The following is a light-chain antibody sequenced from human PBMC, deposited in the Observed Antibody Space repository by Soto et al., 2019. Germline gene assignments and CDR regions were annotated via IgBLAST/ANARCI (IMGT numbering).Light chain of an antibody. CDR1: QSVSSSY. CDR2: GAS. V-gene: IGKV3-20*01. Sequence: EIVLTQSPGTLSLSPGERATLSCRASQSVSSSYLAWYQQKPGQAPRLLIYGASSRATGIPDRFSGSGSGTDFTLTISRLEPEDFAVYYCQQYNNWPHGRRSFGQGTKVDIK. J-gene: IGKJ1*01. CDR3: QQYNNWPHGRRS.